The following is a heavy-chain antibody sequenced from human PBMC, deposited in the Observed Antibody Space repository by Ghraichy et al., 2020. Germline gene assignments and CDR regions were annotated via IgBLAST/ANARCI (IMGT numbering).Heavy chain of an antibody. D-gene: IGHD5-24*01. CDR1: GFTFSDYY. CDR2: ISSSGNTI. CDR3: ARDGGPRDGYKEPYFYYNGMDV. Sequence: GGSLRLSCGASGFTFSDYYMTWIRQAPGKGLEWVSYISSSGNTIYYADSVKGRFTISRDNAKKSVYLQMNSLRVEDTAMYYCARDGGPRDGYKEPYFYYNGMDVWGQGTTVTVS. J-gene: IGHJ6*02. V-gene: IGHV3-11*01.